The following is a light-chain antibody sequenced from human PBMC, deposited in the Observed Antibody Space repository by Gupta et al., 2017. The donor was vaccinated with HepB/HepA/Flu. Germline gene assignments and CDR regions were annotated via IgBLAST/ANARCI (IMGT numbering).Light chain of an antibody. CDR1: QFISSF. V-gene: IGKV1-39*01. Sequence: DIQMTQSPSSLSASVGDRVTITCRASQFISSFLNWYQQKPGKAPKLLIYAAASLQSGVPSRFSGSGYGTDFTLTISSLQPEDFATYFCQQTYSARCSFGQGTNLDIK. J-gene: IGKJ2*04. CDR3: QQTYSARCS. CDR2: AAA.